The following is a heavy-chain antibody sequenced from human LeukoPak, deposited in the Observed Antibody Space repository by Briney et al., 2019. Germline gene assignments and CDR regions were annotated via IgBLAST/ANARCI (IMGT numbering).Heavy chain of an antibody. V-gene: IGHV3-23*01. Sequence: PGGSLRLSCAASGFTFSNYALTWVRQAPGRGLEWVSSISGVGPYYADSVKGRFSISRDNYKNTLYLQMSSLRAEDTAVYYCARDPNGDYVGAFDFQRWGQGTLVTLSS. D-gene: IGHD4-17*01. CDR1: GFTFSNYA. CDR2: ISGVGP. J-gene: IGHJ1*01. CDR3: ARDPNGDYVGAFDFQR.